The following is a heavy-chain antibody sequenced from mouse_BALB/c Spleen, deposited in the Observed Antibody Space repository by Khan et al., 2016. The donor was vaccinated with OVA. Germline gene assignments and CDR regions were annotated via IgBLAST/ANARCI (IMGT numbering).Heavy chain of an antibody. V-gene: IGHV5-6*01. Sequence: EVELVESGGDLVKPGGSLKLSCAASGFTFSNYDMSWVRQTPDKRLEWVATISSAGSYTYYSDSVKGRFTISRDNAKNTLNLQMSSLQSEDTATYYCARRGYDEAWFAYWGQGTLVTVSA. CDR3: ARRGYDEAWFAY. D-gene: IGHD2-2*01. J-gene: IGHJ3*01. CDR1: GFTFSNYD. CDR2: ISSAGSYT.